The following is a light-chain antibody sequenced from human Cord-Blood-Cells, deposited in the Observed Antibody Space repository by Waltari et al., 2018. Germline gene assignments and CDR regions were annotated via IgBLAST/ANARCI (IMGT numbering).Light chain of an antibody. CDR3: SSYTSSSTYVV. V-gene: IGLV2-14*01. CDR2: DVS. J-gene: IGLJ2*01. Sequence: QSALTHPASVSGSPGQSTPISGTATSSDVGGYSYAPRYQPHPGKAPKLMIYDVSHRPSGVSIRFSGSKSGNTASLTISGLQAEDEADYYCSSYTSSSTYVVFGGGTKLTVL. CDR1: SSDVGGYSY.